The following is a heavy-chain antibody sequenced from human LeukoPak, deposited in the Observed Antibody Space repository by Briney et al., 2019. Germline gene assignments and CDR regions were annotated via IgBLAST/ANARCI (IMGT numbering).Heavy chain of an antibody. CDR3: ARDIVVVPAAPTPHAFDI. V-gene: IGHV4-61*02. D-gene: IGHD2-2*01. CDR2: IYSSGST. CDR1: GGSISSGSYY. Sequence: PSQTLSLTCSVSGGSISSGSYYWSWIRQPAGTGLEWLGRIYSSGSTNDDPSLKSRVTISVDTSKNQFSLKLSSVTAADTAVYYCARDIVVVPAAPTPHAFDIWGQGTMVTVSS. J-gene: IGHJ3*02.